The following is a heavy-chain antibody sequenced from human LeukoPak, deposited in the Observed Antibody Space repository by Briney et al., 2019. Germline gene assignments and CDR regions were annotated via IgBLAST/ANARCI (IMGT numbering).Heavy chain of an antibody. V-gene: IGHV1-3*01. J-gene: IGHJ4*02. CDR2: INAGNGNT. D-gene: IGHD3-9*01. Sequence: ASVKVSCKASGYTFTSYAMHWVRQAPGQRLEWMGWINAGNGNTKYSQKFQGRVTITRDTSASTAYMELSSLRSEDTAVFFRQRPSYDILTGYYTLDYWGQGTLVTVSS. CDR1: GYTFTSYA. CDR3: QRPSYDILTGYYTLDY.